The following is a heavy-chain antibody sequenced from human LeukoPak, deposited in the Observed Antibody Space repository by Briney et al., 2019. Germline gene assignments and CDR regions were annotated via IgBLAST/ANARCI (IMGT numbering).Heavy chain of an antibody. CDR1: GFTFSSYA. J-gene: IGHJ4*02. CDR2: IFYSGST. D-gene: IGHD4-17*01. V-gene: IGHV4-59*01. Sequence: GSLRLSCAASGFTFSSYAMSWFRQPPGKGLEWIGYIFYSGSTNYNPSLKSRVTISVDTSKNQFSLRLNSVTAADTAMYYCAGNDYGDYKSSFDYWGQGTQVTVSS. CDR3: AGNDYGDYKSSFDY.